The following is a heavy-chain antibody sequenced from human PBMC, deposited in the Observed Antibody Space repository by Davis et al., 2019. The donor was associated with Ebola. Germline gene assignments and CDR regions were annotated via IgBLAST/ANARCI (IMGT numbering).Heavy chain of an antibody. CDR3: ARETCSGGSCYPYFDY. Sequence: AASVKVSCKASGYTFTSYYMHWVRQAPGQGLEWMGIINPSGGSTSYAQKFQGRVTMTRDTSTSTVYMELSSLRSEDTAVYYCARETCSGGSCYPYFDYWGQGTLVTVSS. V-gene: IGHV1-46*01. D-gene: IGHD2-15*01. J-gene: IGHJ4*02. CDR2: INPSGGST. CDR1: GYTFTSYY.